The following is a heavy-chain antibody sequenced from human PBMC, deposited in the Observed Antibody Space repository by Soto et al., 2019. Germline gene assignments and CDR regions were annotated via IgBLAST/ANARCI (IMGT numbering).Heavy chain of an antibody. J-gene: IGHJ4*02. V-gene: IGHV3-23*01. CDR3: AKGDTAMVGGFDY. CDR2: ISGSGGST. D-gene: IGHD5-18*01. Sequence: EVQLLESGGGLVQPGGSLRLSCAASGFTFNSYAMSWVRQAPGKGLEWVSAISGSGGSTYYADSVKGRFTISRDNSKNTLYLQMNSLRAEDTAVYYCAKGDTAMVGGFDYWGQGTLVTVSS. CDR1: GFTFNSYA.